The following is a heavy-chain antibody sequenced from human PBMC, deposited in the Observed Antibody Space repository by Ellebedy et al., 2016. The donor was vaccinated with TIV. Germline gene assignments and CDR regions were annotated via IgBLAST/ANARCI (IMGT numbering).Heavy chain of an antibody. CDR1: GYSFTSYW. Sequence: GGSLRLSXKGSGYSFTSYWIGWVRQMPGKGLEWMGIIYPGDSDTRYSPSFQGQVTISADKSISTAYLQWSSLKASDTAMYYCARRFAVGDYYYMDVWGKGTTVTVSS. V-gene: IGHV5-51*01. CDR2: IYPGDSDT. D-gene: IGHD3-16*01. J-gene: IGHJ6*03. CDR3: ARRFAVGDYYYMDV.